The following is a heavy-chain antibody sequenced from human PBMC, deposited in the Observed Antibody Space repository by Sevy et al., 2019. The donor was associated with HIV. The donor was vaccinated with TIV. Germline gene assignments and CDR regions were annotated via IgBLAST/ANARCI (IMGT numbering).Heavy chain of an antibody. CDR1: GDSISSYY. V-gene: IGHV4-59*01. D-gene: IGHD2-21*02. CDR3: ARGLQDCDYGMDV. Sequence: SETLSLTCTVSGDSISSYYWSWIRQPPGKGLEWIGYIYYSGSTNYNPSLKSRVAISKDTSKNQFSLKLSSVTAADTAVYYCARGLQDCDYGMDVWGQGTTVTVSS. CDR2: IYYSGST. J-gene: IGHJ6*02.